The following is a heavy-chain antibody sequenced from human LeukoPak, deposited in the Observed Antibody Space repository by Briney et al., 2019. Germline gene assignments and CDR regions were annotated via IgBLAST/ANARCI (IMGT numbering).Heavy chain of an antibody. CDR2: IYYSGST. CDR1: GGSISSGSYY. V-gene: IGHV4-39*07. Sequence: SETLSLTCTVSGGSISSGSYYWSWIRQPPGKGLEWIGSIYYSGSTYYNPSLKSRVTISVDTSKNQFSLKLSSVTAADTAVYYCARDPIRGDWFDPWGQGTLVTVSS. CDR3: ARDPIRGDWFDP. D-gene: IGHD3-10*01. J-gene: IGHJ5*02.